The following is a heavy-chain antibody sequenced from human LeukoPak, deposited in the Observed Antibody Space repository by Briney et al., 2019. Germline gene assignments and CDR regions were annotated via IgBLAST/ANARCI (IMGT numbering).Heavy chain of an antibody. CDR1: GYTLTRYF. V-gene: IGHV1-46*01. D-gene: IGHD3-10*01. J-gene: IGHJ6*02. CDR3: ARDSEDSPSNDRKWGGVRGPYDGMDV. Sequence: GASVKVSCKASGYTLTRYFIHWVRQAPGQGLEWMGIINPNGGSTSYPQKFQGRVTMTRDTSTNTVYMELSSLKSEDTAVYYCARDSEDSPSNDRKWGGVRGPYDGMDVWGQGPTVTVSS. CDR2: INPNGGST.